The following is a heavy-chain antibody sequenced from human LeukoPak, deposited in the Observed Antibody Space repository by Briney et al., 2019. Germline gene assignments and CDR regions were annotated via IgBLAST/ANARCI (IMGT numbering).Heavy chain of an antibody. CDR2: IYSGGST. Sequence: LTGGSLRLSCAASGFTVSSNYMSWVRQAPGKRLEWVSVIYSGGSTYYADSVKGRFTISRDNSKNTLYLQMNSLRAEDTAVNYCARLQRGAAAGTLDYWGQGTVVTVSS. CDR3: ARLQRGAAAGTLDY. CDR1: GFTVSSNY. V-gene: IGHV3-66*01. J-gene: IGHJ4*02. D-gene: IGHD6-13*01.